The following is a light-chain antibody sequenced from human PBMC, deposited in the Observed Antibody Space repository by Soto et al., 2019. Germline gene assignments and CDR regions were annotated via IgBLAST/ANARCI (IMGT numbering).Light chain of an antibody. CDR3: QQYNGYRWT. Sequence: DIQMTQSPSTLSVSVGDTVTITCRASQSISNWLACYQQKPGKAPQILISKASSLESGVPSRFSGSGSGTEFTLTISSLQPDDFATYYCQQYNGYRWTFGQGTKVEIK. CDR1: QSISNW. CDR2: KAS. V-gene: IGKV1-5*03. J-gene: IGKJ1*01.